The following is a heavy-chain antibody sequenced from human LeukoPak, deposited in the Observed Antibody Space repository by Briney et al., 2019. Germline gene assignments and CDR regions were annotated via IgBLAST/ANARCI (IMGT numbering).Heavy chain of an antibody. CDR3: ARVPDYDFWSGYNYGMEV. Sequence: GGSLRLSCAASGFTFSSYWMHWVRQAPGKGLVWVSRINSDGSSTSYADSVKGRFTISRDNAKNTLYLQMNSLRAEDTAVYYCARVPDYDFWSGYNYGMEVWGQGTTVTVSS. CDR1: GFTFSSYW. D-gene: IGHD3-3*01. CDR2: INSDGSST. V-gene: IGHV3-74*01. J-gene: IGHJ6*02.